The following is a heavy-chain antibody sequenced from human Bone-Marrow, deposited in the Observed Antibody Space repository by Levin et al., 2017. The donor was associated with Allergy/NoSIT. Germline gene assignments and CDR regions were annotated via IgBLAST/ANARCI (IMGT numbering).Heavy chain of an antibody. Sequence: ASVKVSCNISGYNLIELTMHWVRQAPGKGLEWVGGFDPDDGETTYAQRFQGRVTMTEDTSTNTAYMELTSLRSDDTAVYFCTSDLARTTPWFDPWGQGTLVIVSP. CDR2: FDPDDGET. V-gene: IGHV1-24*01. CDR1: GYNLIELT. J-gene: IGHJ5*02. D-gene: IGHD5-24*01. CDR3: TSDLARTTPWFDP.